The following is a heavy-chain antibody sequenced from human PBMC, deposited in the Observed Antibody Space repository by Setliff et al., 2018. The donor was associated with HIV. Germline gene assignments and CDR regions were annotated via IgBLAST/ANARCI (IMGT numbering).Heavy chain of an antibody. Sequence: SETLSLTCAVSGGSISTNNWWTWVRQSPGKGLEWIGRLHLSGDTNYNPSLKSRVTMSIDTSKNQFSLKLSSVTAADTAVYYCARDNSYYYGSGSHYWYGMDVWGQGTTVTVSS. V-gene: IGHV4-4*02. CDR3: ARDNSYYYGSGSHYWYGMDV. J-gene: IGHJ6*01. CDR1: GGSISTNNW. CDR2: LHLSGDT. D-gene: IGHD3-10*01.